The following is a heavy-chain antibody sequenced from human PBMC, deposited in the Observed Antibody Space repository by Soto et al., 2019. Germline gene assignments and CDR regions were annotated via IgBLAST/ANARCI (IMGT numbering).Heavy chain of an antibody. CDR3: ARRGTVRDPHGIDV. Sequence: QAQLVESGGGVVQPGRSLTLSCAASGFIFSSYGMHWVRQAPGKGLEWVACIWYDGSHQYYADSVKGRFTISRDNSKNTLYLQMDSRRAEDTAVYYCARRGTVRDPHGIDVWGQGTTVTVSS. D-gene: IGHD6-25*01. CDR2: IWYDGSHQ. V-gene: IGHV3-33*01. CDR1: GFIFSSYG. J-gene: IGHJ6*02.